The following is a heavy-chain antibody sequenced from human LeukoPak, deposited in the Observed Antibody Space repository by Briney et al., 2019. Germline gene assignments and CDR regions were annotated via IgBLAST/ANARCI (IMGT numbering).Heavy chain of an antibody. CDR2: ISGSGGST. V-gene: IGHV3-23*01. CDR1: GFTFSSYA. Sequence: GGSLRLSCAASGFTFSSYAMSWVRQAPGKGLEWVSAISGSGGSTYYADSVKGRFTISRDNSKNTLHLQMNSLRAEDTAVYYCAKDPTHFWSGYSDYWGQGTLVTVSS. J-gene: IGHJ4*02. CDR3: AKDPTHFWSGYSDY. D-gene: IGHD3-3*02.